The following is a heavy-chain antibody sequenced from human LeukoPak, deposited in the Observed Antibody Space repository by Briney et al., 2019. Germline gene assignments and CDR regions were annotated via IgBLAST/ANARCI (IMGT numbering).Heavy chain of an antibody. CDR1: GVTLSSYA. V-gene: IGHV3-23*01. D-gene: IGHD6-13*01. CDR2: ISSSGSGGNT. Sequence: GGSLRLSCTASGVTLSSYAMSWARQAPGKGLEWVSGISSSGSGGNTYYADSVRGRFTISRDNSKNTLYLQMNSLRAEDTAVYYCAKGIAAAANYWGQGTLVTVSS. J-gene: IGHJ4*02. CDR3: AKGIAAAANY.